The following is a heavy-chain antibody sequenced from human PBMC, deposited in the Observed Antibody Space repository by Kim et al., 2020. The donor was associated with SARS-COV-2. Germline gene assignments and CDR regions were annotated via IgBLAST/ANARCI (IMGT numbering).Heavy chain of an antibody. Sequence: GSLRLSCAASGFTFSSYGMHWVRQAPGKGLEWVAVISYDGSNKYYADSVKGRFTISRDNSKNTLYLQMNSLRAEDTAVYYCAKNRIIVVVVAATDYWGQ. CDR2: ISYDGSNK. CDR1: GFTFSSYG. V-gene: IGHV3-30*18. CDR3: AKNRIIVVVVAATDY. D-gene: IGHD2-15*01. J-gene: IGHJ4*02.